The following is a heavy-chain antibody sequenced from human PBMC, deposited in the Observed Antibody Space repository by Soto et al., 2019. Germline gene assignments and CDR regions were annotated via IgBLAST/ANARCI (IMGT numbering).Heavy chain of an antibody. CDR3: ARQPTTGDTDLWFDP. CDR2: IFYSGST. D-gene: IGHD2-21*01. Sequence: YRTRNNKPPGKGLEWLANIFYSGSTFYNPSLASRVSVSVDTSKNEFSLKLRSVTAADTAVYYCARQPTTGDTDLWFDPWGQGTLVTVSS. CDR1: Y. J-gene: IGHJ5*02. V-gene: IGHV4-39*01.